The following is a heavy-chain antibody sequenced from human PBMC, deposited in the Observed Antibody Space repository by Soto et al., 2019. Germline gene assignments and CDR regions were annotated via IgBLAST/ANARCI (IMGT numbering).Heavy chain of an antibody. CDR3: ARSLYYYGSNWFDP. J-gene: IGHJ5*02. CDR1: GFSLTTSEVG. Sequence: GPTLVNPTQTLTLTCSFSGFSLTTSEVGVGWIRQPPGKALEWLALIYWDDDQRYSPSLKSRLTITKDTSKNEVVLTMTNMDPADTATYYCARSLYYYGSNWFDPWGQGMLVTVSS. V-gene: IGHV2-5*02. CDR2: IYWDDDQ. D-gene: IGHD3-10*01.